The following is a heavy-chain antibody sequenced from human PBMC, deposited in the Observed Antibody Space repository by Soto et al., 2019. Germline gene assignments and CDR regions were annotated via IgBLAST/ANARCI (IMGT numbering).Heavy chain of an antibody. CDR1: GGSISSYY. V-gene: IGHV4-59*01. CDR2: IYYSGST. CDR3: ARSLGYPSYYYYYYMDV. D-gene: IGHD5-18*01. Sequence: SETLSLTCTVSGGSISSYYWSWIRQPPGKGLEWIGYIYYSGSTNYNPSLKSRVTISVDTSKNQFSLKLSSVTAADTAVYYCARSLGYPSYYYYYYMDVWGKGTTVTVSS. J-gene: IGHJ6*03.